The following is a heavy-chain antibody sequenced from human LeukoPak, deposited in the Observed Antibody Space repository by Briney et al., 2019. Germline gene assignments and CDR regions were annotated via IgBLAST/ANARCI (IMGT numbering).Heavy chain of an antibody. CDR3: ARDFEDCSGGSCLYYFDY. CDR1: GGTFSSYA. CDR2: IIPIFGTA. Sequence: ASVKVSCKXSGGTFSSYAISWVRQAPGQGLEWMGRIIPIFGTANYSQKFQGRVTITTDESTSTAYMELSSLRSEDTAVYYCARDFEDCSGGSCLYYFDYWGQGTLVTVSS. D-gene: IGHD2-15*01. J-gene: IGHJ4*02. V-gene: IGHV1-69*05.